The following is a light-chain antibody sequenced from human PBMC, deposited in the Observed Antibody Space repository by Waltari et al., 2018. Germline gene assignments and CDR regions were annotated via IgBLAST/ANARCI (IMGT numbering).Light chain of an antibody. CDR1: QTLLFVNGYDY. V-gene: IGKV2-28*01. CDR3: MQALQPPLS. CDR2: LDS. Sequence: DIVLIQSPLSLSVTPGEPASISCRSSQTLLFVNGYDYLDWYVQKPGQSPQRLITLDSSRAPGVPARFSGSGSGTDFTLEITRVEPEDVGIYYCMQALQPPLSFGGGTRVEI. J-gene: IGKJ4*01.